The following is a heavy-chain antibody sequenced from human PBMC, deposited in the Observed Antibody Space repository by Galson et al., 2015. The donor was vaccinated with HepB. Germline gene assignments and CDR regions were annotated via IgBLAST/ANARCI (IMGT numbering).Heavy chain of an antibody. CDR2: IKQDGSGK. CDR3: ARDRPFLHFSSGWFY. CDR1: GFTFSSYW. D-gene: IGHD6-13*01. Sequence: SLRLSCAASGFTFSSYWMSWVRQAPGKGLEWVANIKQDGSGKYYVDSVKGRFTISRDNAKNSLYLQMNSLRAEDTAVYYCARDRPFLHFSSGWFYWGQGTLVTVSS. J-gene: IGHJ4*02. V-gene: IGHV3-7*03.